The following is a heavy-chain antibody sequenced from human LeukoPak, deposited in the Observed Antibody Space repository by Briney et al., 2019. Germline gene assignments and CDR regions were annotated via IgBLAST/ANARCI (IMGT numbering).Heavy chain of an antibody. J-gene: IGHJ4*02. V-gene: IGHV4-34*01. Sequence: SETLSLTCAVYGGSFSGYYWSWIRQPPGKGLEWIGEINHSGSTNYNPSLKSRVTISVDTSKNQFSLKLSSVTAADTAVYYCAKSPGFYCNGKFEFLGQGTLVTVSS. CDR3: AKSPGFYCNGKFEF. CDR1: GGSFSGYY. D-gene: IGHD2/OR15-2a*01. CDR2: INHSGST.